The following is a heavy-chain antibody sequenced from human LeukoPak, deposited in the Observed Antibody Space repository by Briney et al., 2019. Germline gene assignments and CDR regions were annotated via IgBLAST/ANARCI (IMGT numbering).Heavy chain of an antibody. D-gene: IGHD2/OR15-2a*01. J-gene: IGHJ4*02. CDR1: GFTFNTYA. Sequence: GGSLRLSCAASGFTFNTYALIWARQAQGKGRVCVSSISDRGGSTYCTDYVKGRFTIYRDNSKNTLYLQMNSLRAEDTAIYYCAKDPGANSYGSFDNWGQGTLVTVSS. V-gene: IGHV3-23*01. CDR2: ISDRGGST. CDR3: AKDPGANSYGSFDN.